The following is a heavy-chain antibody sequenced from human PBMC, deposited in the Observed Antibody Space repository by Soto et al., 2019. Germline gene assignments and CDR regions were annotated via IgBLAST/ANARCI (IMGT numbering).Heavy chain of an antibody. CDR1: GFTFSTYG. CDR3: AKPIERTSSWKFDY. J-gene: IGHJ4*02. D-gene: IGHD6-13*01. CDR2: ISYDGSNT. V-gene: IGHV3-30*18. Sequence: GGSLRLSCAASGFTFSTYGMHWVRQAPGKGLEWVAVISYDGSNTYYADSVKGRFTISRDTSKNTLYLQMNSLRAEDTAVYYCAKPIERTSSWKFDYWGQGALVTVSS.